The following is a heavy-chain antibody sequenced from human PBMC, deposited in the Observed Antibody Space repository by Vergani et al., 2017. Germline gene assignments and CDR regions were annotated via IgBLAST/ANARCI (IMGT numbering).Heavy chain of an antibody. CDR3: AKWGNEKRLDS. J-gene: IGHJ5*01. Sequence: QVQLLESEGGVVQPGRSLTLSCVASGFTFSSHGMHWVRQAPGKGLEWVAVIWYAGSNKYYGDSVKGRFTISRDNSKNTLYLQMNSLRVEDTAVYYCAKWGNEKRLDSWGQGTLVTVSS. CDR2: IWYAGSNK. CDR1: GFTFSSHG. D-gene: IGHD1-1*01. V-gene: IGHV3-33*06.